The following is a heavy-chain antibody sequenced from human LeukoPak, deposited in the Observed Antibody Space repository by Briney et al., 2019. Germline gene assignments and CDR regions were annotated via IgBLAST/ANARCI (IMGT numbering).Heavy chain of an antibody. CDR2: ISSSRRSI. Sequence: PGGSLRLSCAASGFTVRSNYMTWVRQAPGKGLEWISYISSSRRSILYADSVKGRFTISRDDANNLLILQMNSLRVEDTAVYYCVREPDVGYCADGVCYTGGSWGQGTLVTVS. V-gene: IGHV3-48*01. J-gene: IGHJ5*02. CDR3: VREPDVGYCADGVCYTGGS. CDR1: GFTVRSNY. D-gene: IGHD2-8*01.